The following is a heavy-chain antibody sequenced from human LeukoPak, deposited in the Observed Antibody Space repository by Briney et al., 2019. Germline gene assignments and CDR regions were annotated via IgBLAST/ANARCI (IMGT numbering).Heavy chain of an antibody. CDR1: GFTFSNAW. Sequence: GGSLRLSCAASGFTFSNAWMSWVRQAPGKGLEWVGRIKSKTDGGTTDYAAPVKGRFTISRDDSKNTLYLQMNSLKTEDTAVYYCTTDRTMVRGVIGMSRYYWGQGTLVTVSS. V-gene: IGHV3-15*01. D-gene: IGHD3-10*01. J-gene: IGHJ4*02. CDR2: IKSKTDGGTT. CDR3: TTDRTMVRGVIGMSRYY.